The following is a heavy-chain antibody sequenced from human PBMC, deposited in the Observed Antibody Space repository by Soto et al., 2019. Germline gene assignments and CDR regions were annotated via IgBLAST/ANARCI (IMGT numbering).Heavy chain of an antibody. CDR2: MNPNSGGT. CDR1: GYTFSGYF. J-gene: IGHJ4*02. CDR3: ARGYYSSSWRGFDY. V-gene: IGHV1-2*02. D-gene: IGHD6-13*01. Sequence: QVQLVQSGADVKKPGASVKVSCKTSGYTFSGYFMHWLRQAPGQGLEWMGWMNPNSGGTDYAQNFQGRVSMTWDTSISTAYIELSRLRSDDTAIYYCARGYYSSSWRGFDYWGQGTLVTVSS.